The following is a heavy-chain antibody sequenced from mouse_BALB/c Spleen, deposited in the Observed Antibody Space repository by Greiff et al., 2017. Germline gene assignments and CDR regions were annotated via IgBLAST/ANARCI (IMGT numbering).Heavy chain of an antibody. D-gene: IGHD2-4*01. V-gene: IGHV1-61*01. J-gene: IGHJ2*01. Sequence: QVQLQQPGAELVRPGASVKLSCKASGYTFTSYWMNWVKQRPGQGLEWIGMIDPSDSETHYNQVFKDKATLTVDKSSSTAYMQLSSLTSEDSAVYYCARRMITQYYFDYWGQGTTLTVSS. CDR3: ARRMITQYYFDY. CDR2: IDPSDSET. CDR1: GYTFTSYW.